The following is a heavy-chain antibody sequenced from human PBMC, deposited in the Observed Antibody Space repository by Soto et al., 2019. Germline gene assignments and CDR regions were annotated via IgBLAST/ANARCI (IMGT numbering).Heavy chain of an antibody. V-gene: IGHV4-31*03. CDR3: ARGWNSGYDFFQPSCFDY. CDR1: GGSISSGGYY. D-gene: IGHD5-12*01. Sequence: QVQLQESGPGLVKPSQTLSLTCTVSGGSISSGGYYWSWIRQHPGKGLEWIGYIYYSGSTYYNPSLKSRVTISVDTSKNQFSLKLSSVTAADTAVYYCARGWNSGYDFFQPSCFDYWGQGTLVTVSS. J-gene: IGHJ4*02. CDR2: IYYSGST.